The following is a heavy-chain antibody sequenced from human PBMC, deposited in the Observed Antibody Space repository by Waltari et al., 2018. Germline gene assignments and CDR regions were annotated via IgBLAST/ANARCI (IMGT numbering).Heavy chain of an antibody. Sequence: EVQLVESGGGLVKPGGSLRLSCAASGFTFTTAGMNWVREAPGKGLEWGGRIKSKTDGGTTDYAAPVKGRFTISRDDSKNTLYLQMNSLKTDDTAVYYCTTLGYRSGWSFDYWGQGTLVTVSS. V-gene: IGHV3-15*07. D-gene: IGHD6-19*01. CDR2: IKSKTDGGTT. J-gene: IGHJ4*02. CDR3: TTLGYRSGWSFDY. CDR1: GFTFTTAG.